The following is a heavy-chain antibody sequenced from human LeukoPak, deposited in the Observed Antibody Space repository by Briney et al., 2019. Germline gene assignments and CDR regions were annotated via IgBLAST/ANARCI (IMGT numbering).Heavy chain of an antibody. D-gene: IGHD3-3*01. CDR1: GYTFTSYG. CDR2: ISTYNGNT. CDR3: ARGGLRFLEWLSSAYNWFDP. V-gene: IGHV1-18*01. Sequence: ASVKVSCKASGYTFTSYGISWVRQAPGQGLEWMGWISTYNGNTNYAQKFQGRVTMTRNTSISTAYMELSSLRSEDTAVYYCARGGLRFLEWLSSAYNWFDPWGQGTLVTVSS. J-gene: IGHJ5*02.